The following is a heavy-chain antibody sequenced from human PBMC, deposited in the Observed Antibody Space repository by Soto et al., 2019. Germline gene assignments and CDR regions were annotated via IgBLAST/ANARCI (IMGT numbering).Heavy chain of an antibody. CDR3: ATVGYCTNGVCSDDY. CDR1: GYTLTELS. D-gene: IGHD2-8*01. Sequence: ASVKVSCKVSGYTLTELSMHWVRQAPGKGLEWMGGFDPEDGETIYAQKFQGRVTMTEDTSTDTAYMELSSLRSEDTAVYYCATVGYCTNGVCSDDYCGQGTLVTVSS. CDR2: FDPEDGET. J-gene: IGHJ4*02. V-gene: IGHV1-24*01.